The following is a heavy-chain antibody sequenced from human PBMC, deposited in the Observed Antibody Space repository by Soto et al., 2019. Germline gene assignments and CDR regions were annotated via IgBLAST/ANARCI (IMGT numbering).Heavy chain of an antibody. CDR2: IYYSGST. CDR1: GGSISSGGYY. J-gene: IGHJ4*02. Sequence: SETLSLTCTVSGGSISSGGYYWSWIRQHPGKGLEWIGYIYYSGSTNYNPSLKSRVTMSVDTSKNQFSLKLSSVTAADTAVYYCAYGGYSYGPDYWGQGTLVTVSS. D-gene: IGHD5-18*01. CDR3: AYGGYSYGPDY. V-gene: IGHV4-61*08.